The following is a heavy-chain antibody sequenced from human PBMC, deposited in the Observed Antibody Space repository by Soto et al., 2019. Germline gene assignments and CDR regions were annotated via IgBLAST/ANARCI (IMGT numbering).Heavy chain of an antibody. CDR2: IGAYNGNT. CDR1: GYTFTSYV. D-gene: IGHD2-15*01. Sequence: QVQLVQSGAEVKKPGASVKVSCKASGYTFTSYVISGVRQAPGQGLEWLGWIGAYNGNTKYAQKLQGRGTMTTDTSTSTAYMELRSLRSDDTAVYYCARGTLGYCSGGSCYAVDYWGQGTLVTVSS. V-gene: IGHV1-18*01. CDR3: ARGTLGYCSGGSCYAVDY. J-gene: IGHJ4*02.